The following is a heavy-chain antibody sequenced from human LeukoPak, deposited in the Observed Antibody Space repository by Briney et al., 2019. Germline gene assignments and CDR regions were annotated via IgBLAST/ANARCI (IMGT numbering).Heavy chain of an antibody. CDR2: IYYSGST. Sequence: SETLSLTCTVSGGSISSSSYYWGWIRQPPGKGLEWIGSIYYSGSTYYNPSLKSRVTISVDTSKNQFSLKLSSVTAADTAVYYCARHVLRFLEWLLYVDGAFDIWGQGTMVTVSS. V-gene: IGHV4-39*01. CDR3: ARHVLRFLEWLLYVDGAFDI. J-gene: IGHJ3*02. D-gene: IGHD3-3*01. CDR1: GGSISSSSYY.